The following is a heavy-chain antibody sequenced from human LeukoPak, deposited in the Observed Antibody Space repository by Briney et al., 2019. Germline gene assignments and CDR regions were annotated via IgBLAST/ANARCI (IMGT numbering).Heavy chain of an antibody. D-gene: IGHD6-13*01. J-gene: IGHJ1*01. Sequence: SETLSLTCTVSGGSISSSSYYWGWIRQPPGKGLEWIGSIYYSGSTYYNPSLRSRVTISVDTSKNQFSLKLSSVTAADTAVYYCARTQSSSSWLQHWGQGTLVTVSS. V-gene: IGHV4-39*01. CDR1: GGSISSSSYY. CDR3: ARTQSSSSWLQH. CDR2: IYYSGST.